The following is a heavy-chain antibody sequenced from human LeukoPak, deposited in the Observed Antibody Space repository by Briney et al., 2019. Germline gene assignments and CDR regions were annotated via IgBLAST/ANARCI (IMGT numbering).Heavy chain of an antibody. D-gene: IGHD6-19*01. CDR3: ARNDFGSGWLGDY. CDR2: IGGSGGGT. Sequence: GSLRLSCTVSGFTVSSNSMNWVRQAPGKGLEWVSTIGGSGGGTYYAESVKGRFIISRDTSKNTLFLQMNSLRAEDTALYYCARNDFGSGWLGDYWGQGTLVTVFS. CDR1: GFTVSSNS. V-gene: IGHV3-23*01. J-gene: IGHJ4*02.